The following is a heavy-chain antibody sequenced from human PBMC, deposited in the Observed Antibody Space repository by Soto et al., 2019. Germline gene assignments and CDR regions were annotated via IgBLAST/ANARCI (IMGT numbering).Heavy chain of an antibody. Sequence: EVQLVESGGGLVQPGRSLRLSCAASGFTFDDYAMHWVRQAPGKGLEWVSGISWNSGSIDYTDSVKGRFTISRDNAKNSLYLQMNSLRAEDTALYYCVAHAHRHDSFHRDVWGKGTTVTVSS. CDR2: ISWNSGSI. V-gene: IGHV3-9*01. CDR1: GFTFDDYA. CDR3: VAHAHRHDSFHRDV. J-gene: IGHJ6*03. D-gene: IGHD1-1*01.